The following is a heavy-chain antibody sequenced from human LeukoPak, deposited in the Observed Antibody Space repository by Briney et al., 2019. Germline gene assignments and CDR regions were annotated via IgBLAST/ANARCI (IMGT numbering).Heavy chain of an antibody. CDR3: AKDSWFGPSVGFDY. V-gene: IGHV3-23*01. J-gene: IGHJ4*02. CDR1: GFTFSSYA. Sequence: GGSLRLSCAASGFTFSSYAMSWVRQAPGKGLEWVSAISGSGGSTYYADSVKGRFTISRDNSKNTLYLQMNSLGAEDTAVYYCAKDSWFGPSVGFDYWGQGTLVTVSS. D-gene: IGHD3-10*01. CDR2: ISGSGGST.